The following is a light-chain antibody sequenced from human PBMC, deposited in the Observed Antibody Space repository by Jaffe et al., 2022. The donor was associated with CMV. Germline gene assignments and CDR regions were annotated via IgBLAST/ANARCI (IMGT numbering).Light chain of an antibody. CDR3: QTWGIGQDWGTGGV. Sequence: QPVLTQSPSASASLGASVKLTCTLSSEHSNYAIAWHQQQPEKGPRYLMKVHSDGTHAKGDGIPDRFSGSSSGTERYLTISSLESEDEADYYCQTWGIGQDWGTGGVFGGGTKLTVL. V-gene: IGLV4-69*01. J-gene: IGLJ3*02. CDR2: VHSDGTH. CDR1: SEHSNYA.